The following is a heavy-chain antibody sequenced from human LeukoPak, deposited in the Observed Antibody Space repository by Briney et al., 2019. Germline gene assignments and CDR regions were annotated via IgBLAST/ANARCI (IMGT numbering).Heavy chain of an antibody. J-gene: IGHJ6*02. CDR1: GFTFSNAW. D-gene: IGHD2-2*01. CDR3: TTVVPAAISYYYGMDV. Sequence: GGSLRLSCAASGFTFSNAWMSWVRQAPGKGQEWVGRIKSITDGGTTDYAAPVKGRFTISRDDSKNTLYLQMNSLKTEDTAVYYCTTVVPAAISYYYGMDVWGQGTTVTVSS. CDR2: IKSITDGGTT. V-gene: IGHV3-15*01.